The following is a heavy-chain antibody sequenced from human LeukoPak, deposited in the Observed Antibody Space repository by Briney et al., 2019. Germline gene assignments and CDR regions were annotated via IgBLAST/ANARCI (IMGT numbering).Heavy chain of an antibody. CDR2: INPNSGGT. D-gene: IGHD2-2*01. Sequence: ASVKVSCKASGYTFTGYYMHWVRQAPGQGLKWMGWINPNSGGTNYAQKFQGRVTMTRDTSISTAYMELSRLRSDDTAVYYCARELSLGYCSSTSCGSNWFDPWGQGTLVTVSS. V-gene: IGHV1-2*02. CDR1: GYTFTGYY. CDR3: ARELSLGYCSSTSCGSNWFDP. J-gene: IGHJ5*02.